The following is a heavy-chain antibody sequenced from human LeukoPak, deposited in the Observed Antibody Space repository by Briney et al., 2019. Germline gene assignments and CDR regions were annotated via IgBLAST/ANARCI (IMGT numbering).Heavy chain of an antibody. CDR3: TKERRRDDILTGSFSD. D-gene: IGHD3-9*01. V-gene: IGHV3-21*01. CDR2: ISSSSGYI. J-gene: IGHJ4*02. CDR1: GFTFSSYS. Sequence: GGSLRLSCAASGFTFSSYSMNWVRQAPGKGLEWVSSISSSSGYIYYADSVKGRFTISRDNSKNTLYLQMNSLRAEDTAVYYCTKERRRDDILTGSFSDWGQGILVTVSS.